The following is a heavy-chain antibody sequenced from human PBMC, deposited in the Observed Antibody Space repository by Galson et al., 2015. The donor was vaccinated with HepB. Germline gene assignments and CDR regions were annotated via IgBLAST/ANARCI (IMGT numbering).Heavy chain of an antibody. CDR3: ATVPRVTIFGVVIRDWFDP. CDR1: GYTLTELS. D-gene: IGHD3-3*01. Sequence: SVKVSCKVSGYTLTELSMHWVRQAPGKGLEWMGGFDPEDGETIYAQKFQGRVTMTEDTSTDTAYMELSGLRSEDTAVYYCATVPRVTIFGVVIRDWFDPWGQGTLVTVSS. V-gene: IGHV1-24*01. J-gene: IGHJ5*02. CDR2: FDPEDGET.